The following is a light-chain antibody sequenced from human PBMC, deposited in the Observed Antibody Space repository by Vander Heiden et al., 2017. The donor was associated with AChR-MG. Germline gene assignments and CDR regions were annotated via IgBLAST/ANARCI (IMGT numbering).Light chain of an antibody. Sequence: QSVLTQPPSVSGAPGQRVTISCTGSSSNIGAGYDVNWLQEASGTSPNLLIYGNSNRPSGVPDRFSGSKSGTSASLAITGLQAEDEADYYCQSYDSSLSVVFGGGTKLTVL. CDR1: SSNIGAGYD. J-gene: IGLJ2*01. CDR3: QSYDSSLSVV. V-gene: IGLV1-40*01. CDR2: GNS.